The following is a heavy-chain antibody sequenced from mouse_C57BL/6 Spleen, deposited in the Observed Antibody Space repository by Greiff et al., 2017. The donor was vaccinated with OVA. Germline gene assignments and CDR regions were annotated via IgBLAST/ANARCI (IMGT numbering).Heavy chain of an antibody. J-gene: IGHJ4*01. CDR3: ARVGDGNAAMDY. CDR2: INPNSGTP. CDR1: GYSFTDYN. V-gene: IGHV1-39*01. D-gene: IGHD2-1*01. Sequence: VQLQQSGPGLVKPGASVKISCKASGYSFTDYNMNWVKQSNGKSLEWIGVINPNSGTPSSNQTFKGKATLTVDKSSSTDYKQLNSLTSEDSAVYYTARVGDGNAAMDYWGQGTSVTVSS.